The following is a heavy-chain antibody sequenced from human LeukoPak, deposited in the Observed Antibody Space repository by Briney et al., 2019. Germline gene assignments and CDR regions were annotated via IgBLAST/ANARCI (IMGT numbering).Heavy chain of an antibody. CDR3: ARADGTDAFDI. CDR2: ISYDGSNK. CDR1: GFTFSSYA. J-gene: IGHJ3*02. V-gene: IGHV3-30*04. Sequence: GGSLRLSCAASGFTFSSYAMHWVRQAPGKGLEWVAVISYDGSNKYYADSVKGRFTISRDNSKNTLYLQMNSLRAEDTAVYYCARADGTDAFDIWGQGTMVIVPS. D-gene: IGHD1-1*01.